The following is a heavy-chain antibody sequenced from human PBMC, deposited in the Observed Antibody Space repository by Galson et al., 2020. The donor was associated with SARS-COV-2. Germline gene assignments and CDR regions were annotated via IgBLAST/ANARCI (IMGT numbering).Heavy chain of an antibody. Sequence: LSLTCAASGFTFSSYCMHWVRQAPGKGLVWVSRIYSEGSSTSYADSVKGRFTISGDNAKNTLYLQMNSLRAEDTAVYYCARGDMGNDYFDYWGQGTLVTVSS. CDR3: ARGDMGNDYFDY. V-gene: IGHV3-74*01. D-gene: IGHD7-27*01. J-gene: IGHJ4*02. CDR1: GFTFSSYC. CDR2: IYSEGSST.